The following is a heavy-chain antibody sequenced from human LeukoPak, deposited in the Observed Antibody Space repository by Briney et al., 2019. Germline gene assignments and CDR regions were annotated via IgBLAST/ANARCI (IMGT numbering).Heavy chain of an antibody. CDR3: AKVAGYSSSRGFTDY. CDR1: GFTFSSYA. J-gene: IGHJ4*02. CDR2: ISGGGGST. Sequence: PGGSLRLSCAASGFTFSSYAMTWVRQAPGKGLEWVSAISGGGGSTYYADSVKGRFTISRANSKNKLYLQMNSLRVEDTAGDYCAKVAGYSSSRGFTDYWGQGTLVTVSS. D-gene: IGHD6-19*01. V-gene: IGHV3-23*01.